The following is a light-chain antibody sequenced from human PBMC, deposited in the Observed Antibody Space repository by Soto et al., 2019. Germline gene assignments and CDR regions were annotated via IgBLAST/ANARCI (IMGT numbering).Light chain of an antibody. CDR3: QQYDISPWT. V-gene: IGKV3-20*01. Sequence: EFVLTQSPGTLSLSPGERATLSCRASQSVSNSLAWYQLKPGQAPRLLIFDASIRATGIPDRFSGRGSGTDFTLTISRLEPEDFAVYCCQQYDISPWTFGQGTKVDIK. CDR1: QSVSNS. CDR2: DAS. J-gene: IGKJ1*01.